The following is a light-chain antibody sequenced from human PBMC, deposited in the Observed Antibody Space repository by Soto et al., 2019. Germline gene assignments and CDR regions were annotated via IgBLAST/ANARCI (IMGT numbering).Light chain of an antibody. CDR3: QKYDSAPRT. CDR1: QGIYIY. V-gene: IGKV1-27*01. CDR2: AAS. Sequence: DVQVTQSPASLSASLGDRVNISCRTSQGIYIYLAWYQQRPGQIPKLLISAASSLQSVVPSRFSGSGSGTQFTLTISSLQPADVATYYCQKYDSAPRTFGQGTKVEIK. J-gene: IGKJ1*01.